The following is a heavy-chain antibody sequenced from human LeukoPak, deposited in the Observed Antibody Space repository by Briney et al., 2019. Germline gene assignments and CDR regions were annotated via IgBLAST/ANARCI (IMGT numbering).Heavy chain of an antibody. CDR3: AKLKGAHLTRDDY. V-gene: IGHV3-23*01. CDR1: GFTFSSYA. J-gene: IGHJ4*02. Sequence: GGSLRLSCAASGFTFSSYAMTWVRQAPGKGLEWVSAVSGSGGSTYYADSVKGRFTISRDNSKNTLFLQMNSLRAEDTAVYYCAKLKGAHLTRDDYWGQGTLVTVSS. CDR2: VSGSGGST. D-gene: IGHD1-26*01.